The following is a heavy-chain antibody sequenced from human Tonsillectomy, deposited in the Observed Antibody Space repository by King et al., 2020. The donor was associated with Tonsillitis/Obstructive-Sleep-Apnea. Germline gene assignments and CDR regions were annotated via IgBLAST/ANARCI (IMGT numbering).Heavy chain of an antibody. CDR2: INWNGGST. CDR1: GFTFDDYG. D-gene: IGHD3-10*01. CDR3: ARGGYGSGSYPLDY. V-gene: IGHV3-20*04. J-gene: IGHJ4*02. Sequence: VQLVESGGGVVRPGGSLRLSCAASGFTFDDYGMSWVRQAPGKGLEWVSGINWNGGSTGYADSVKGRFTISRDNTYNSLYLQMNSLRDEDTALYYCARGGYGSGSYPLDYWGQGTLVTVSS.